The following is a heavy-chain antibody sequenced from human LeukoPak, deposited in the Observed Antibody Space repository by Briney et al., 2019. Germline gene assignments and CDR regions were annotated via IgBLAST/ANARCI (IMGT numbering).Heavy chain of an antibody. CDR2: IFNTGST. D-gene: IGHD3-16*01. CDR3: ARALRGILGGFDP. J-gene: IGHJ5*02. Sequence: SQTLSLTCAVSGDSIGRGSYYWGWIRQPAGKAPEWIGRIFNTGSTSYNPSLKSRVTISVDTSKNQFSLKLSPVTAADTAVYYCARALRGILGGFDPWGQGTLVTVSS. CDR1: GDSIGRGSYY. V-gene: IGHV4-61*02.